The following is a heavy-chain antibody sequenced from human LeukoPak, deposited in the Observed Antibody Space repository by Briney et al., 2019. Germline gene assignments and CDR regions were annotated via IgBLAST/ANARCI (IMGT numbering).Heavy chain of an antibody. D-gene: IGHD2-15*01. CDR3: AKTPLGYCSCGSCYPPML. V-gene: IGHV3-23*01. J-gene: IGHJ4*02. Sequence: GGSLRLSCAVSGFTFSSYAMSWVRQAPGKGLEWVSAISGSGGSTYYADSVKGRCNIPSDNCKDKLYLQMDSLRAEDTAVYYCAKTPLGYCSCGSCYPPMLWRQGTLLTVST. CDR1: GFTFSSYA. CDR2: ISGSGGST.